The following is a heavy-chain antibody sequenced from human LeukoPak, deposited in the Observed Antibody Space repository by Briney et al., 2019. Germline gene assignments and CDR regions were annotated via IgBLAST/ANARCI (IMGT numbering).Heavy chain of an antibody. CDR2: INHSGST. Sequence: SETLSLTCTVSGGSISSYYWSWIRQPPGKGLEWIGEINHSGSTNYNPSLKSRVTISVDTSKNQFSLKLSSVTAADTAVYYCARGVYFLEWLLLVRDYYYYMDVWGKGTTVTVSS. CDR3: ARGVYFLEWLLLVRDYYYYMDV. J-gene: IGHJ6*03. V-gene: IGHV4-34*01. CDR1: GGSISSYY. D-gene: IGHD3-3*01.